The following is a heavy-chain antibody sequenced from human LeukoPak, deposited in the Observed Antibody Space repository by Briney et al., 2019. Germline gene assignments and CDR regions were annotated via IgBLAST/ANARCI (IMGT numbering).Heavy chain of an antibody. CDR3: TRHYGDYNPYYYYMDV. V-gene: IGHV3-73*01. J-gene: IGHJ6*03. CDR1: GFTFSGSA. CDR2: IRSKANSYAT. D-gene: IGHD4-17*01. Sequence: GGSLRLSCAASGFTFSGSAMHWVRQASGKGLEWVGRIRSKANSYATSYAASVKGRFTISRDDSKNTAYLQMNSLKTEDTAVYYCTRHYGDYNPYYYYMDVWGKGTTVTVSS.